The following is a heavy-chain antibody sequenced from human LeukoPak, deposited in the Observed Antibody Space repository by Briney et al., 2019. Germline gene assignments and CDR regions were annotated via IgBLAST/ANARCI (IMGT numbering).Heavy chain of an antibody. CDR3: ARGMIQYYDFWSGSGHYFDY. D-gene: IGHD3-3*01. J-gene: IGHJ4*02. CDR1: GGSISSYY. Sequence: SETLSLTCTVSGGSISSYYWSWIRQPPGKGLEWIGEINHSGSTNYNPSLKSRVTISVDTSKNQFSLKLSSVTAADTAVYYCARGMIQYYDFWSGSGHYFDYWGQGTLVTVSS. V-gene: IGHV4-34*01. CDR2: INHSGST.